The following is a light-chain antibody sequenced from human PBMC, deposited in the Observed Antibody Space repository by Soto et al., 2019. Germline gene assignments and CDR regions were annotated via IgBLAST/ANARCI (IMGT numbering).Light chain of an antibody. Sequence: DIQMTQSPSSLSASVGDSVTITCRASQSISNYLNWYQQKPGKAPKLLVYAASSLQSGVPSRFSRSGSGTDFTLSISSLQPEDFATYYCQQSYSTPLTFGPGTRWIS. V-gene: IGKV1-39*01. CDR2: AAS. CDR3: QQSYSTPLT. J-gene: IGKJ3*01. CDR1: QSISNY.